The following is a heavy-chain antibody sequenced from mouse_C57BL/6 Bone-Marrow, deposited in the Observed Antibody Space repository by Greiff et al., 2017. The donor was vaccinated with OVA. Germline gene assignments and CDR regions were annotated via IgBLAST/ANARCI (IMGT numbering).Heavy chain of an antibody. V-gene: IGHV2-6-1*01. CDR1: GFSLTSYG. CDR3: ARHEGYYDRVYAMDY. J-gene: IGHJ4*01. D-gene: IGHD2-4*01. CDR2: IWSDGST. Sequence: VMLVESGPGLVAPSQSLSITCTVSGFSLTSYGVHWVRQPPGKGLEWLVVIWSDGSTTYNSALKSRLSISKDNSKSQVFLKMNSLQTDDTAMYYCARHEGYYDRVYAMDYWGQGTSVTVSS.